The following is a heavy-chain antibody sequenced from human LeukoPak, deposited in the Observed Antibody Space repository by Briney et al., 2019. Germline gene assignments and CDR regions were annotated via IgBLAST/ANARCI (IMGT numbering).Heavy chain of an antibody. D-gene: IGHD3-10*01. V-gene: IGHV3-23*01. J-gene: IGHJ4*02. CDR2: ISGSGGST. Sequence: GGSLRLSCAASGFTFSSYAMSWVRQAPGKGLEWVSAISGSGGSTYYADSVKGRFTISRDNSKNTLYLQMNSLRAEDTAVYYCAKGLLWFGELSYYFDYRGQGTLVTVSS. CDR1: GFTFSSYA. CDR3: AKGLLWFGELSYYFDY.